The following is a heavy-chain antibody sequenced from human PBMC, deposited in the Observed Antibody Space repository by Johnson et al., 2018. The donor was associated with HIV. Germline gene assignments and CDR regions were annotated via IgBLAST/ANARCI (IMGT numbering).Heavy chain of an antibody. J-gene: IGHJ3*02. CDR3: ERVGAITIFGVVIIDDAFDI. Sequence: MMLVEFGGGLVQPGGSLRLSCAASGFSFSTYWMHWVRQAPGKGLLWVSRINSDGSNTTYADSVKVRFTISRDNAKNTLYLQMHNLRAEDTAVYYCERVGAITIFGVVIIDDAFDIWGQGTMVTVSS. V-gene: IGHV3-74*02. D-gene: IGHD3-3*01. CDR1: GFSFSTYW. CDR2: INSDGSNT.